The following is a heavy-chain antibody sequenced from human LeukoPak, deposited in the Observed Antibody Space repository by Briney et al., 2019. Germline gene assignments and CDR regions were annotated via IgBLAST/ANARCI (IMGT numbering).Heavy chain of an antibody. J-gene: IGHJ4*02. CDR3: VRERAGFDY. Sequence: GGSLRLSCSAYGFTFSTYSMNWVRQAPGKGLEWVSSISSSSSYIYYADSVKGRFTISRDNAKNSMYLQMNSLTADDTAVYYCVRERAGFDYWGQGTLVTVSS. CDR2: ISSSSSYI. CDR1: GFTFSTYS. V-gene: IGHV3-21*01.